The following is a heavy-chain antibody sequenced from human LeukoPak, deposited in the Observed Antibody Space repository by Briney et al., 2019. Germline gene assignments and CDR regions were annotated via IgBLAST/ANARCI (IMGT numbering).Heavy chain of an antibody. CDR2: LYNSGRA. D-gene: IGHD3-3*01. CDR1: AGSLSGFH. J-gene: IGHJ6*03. CDR3: ARSRSNDFSGVYSGGYYYMDV. Sequence: PSETLSFNSTVSAGSLSGFHWSWIRQTQGQGLEWIGYLYNSGRATHNHSLRSRVAIFVHTPKYQLSLTLSSVTDADTAVYYSARSRSNDFSGVYSGGYYYMDVWGRGTTVTVSS. V-gene: IGHV4-59*01.